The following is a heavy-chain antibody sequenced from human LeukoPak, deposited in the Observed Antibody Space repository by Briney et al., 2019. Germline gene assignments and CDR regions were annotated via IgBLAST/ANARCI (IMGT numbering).Heavy chain of an antibody. CDR2: ILHTGHT. Sequence: PSQTLSLTCAVFGGSISSGDYPWSWIRQPPGKGLEWIGYILHTGHTSYNPSLKSRVTISVDMSKNQLSLKLSSVTAADTAVYYCARGFYGLGSQFDYWGQGTLVTVSS. CDR3: ARGFYGLGSQFDY. V-gene: IGHV4-30-2*01. J-gene: IGHJ4*02. D-gene: IGHD3-10*01. CDR1: GGSISSGDYP.